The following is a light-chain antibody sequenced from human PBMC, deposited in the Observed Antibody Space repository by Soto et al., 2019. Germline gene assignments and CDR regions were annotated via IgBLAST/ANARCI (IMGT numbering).Light chain of an antibody. CDR1: QSVSSDY. CDR2: GAT. V-gene: IGKV3-20*01. J-gene: IGKJ1*01. CDR3: QQYGGSPT. Sequence: VLTQSPGTLSMSPGARATLSCRASQSVSSDYLAWYQQKPGQAPRLLIYGATSRATGSPDRFSGSGSGTDFTLTISRVEPEDFAVDYCQQYGGSPTFGQGTKVDIK.